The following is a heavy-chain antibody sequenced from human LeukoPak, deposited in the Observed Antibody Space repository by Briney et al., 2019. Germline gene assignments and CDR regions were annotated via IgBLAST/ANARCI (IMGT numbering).Heavy chain of an antibody. J-gene: IGHJ4*02. CDR3: ARLTLSDSLFDY. Sequence: SETLSLTCTVSGGSISSGSYYWSWIRQPAGKGLEWIGRIYTSGSTYYNPSLKSRVTISVDTSKNQFSLKLSSVTAADTAVYYCARLTLSDSLFDYWGQGTLVTVSS. V-gene: IGHV4-61*02. CDR2: IYTSGST. D-gene: IGHD3-16*02. CDR1: GGSISSGSYY.